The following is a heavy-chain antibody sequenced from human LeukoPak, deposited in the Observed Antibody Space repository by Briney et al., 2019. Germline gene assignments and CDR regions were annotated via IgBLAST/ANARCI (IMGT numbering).Heavy chain of an antibody. Sequence: GGSLRLSCAVSGITLSNYGMSWVRQAPGKGLEWVAGISDSGGRTNYADSVKGRFTISRDNPKNTLYLQMNSLRTEDAAVYFCAKRGVVIRVILVGFHKEAYYFDSWGQGALVTVSS. CDR3: AKRGVVIRVILVGFHKEAYYFDS. J-gene: IGHJ4*02. CDR2: ISDSGGRT. CDR1: GITLSNYG. V-gene: IGHV3-23*01. D-gene: IGHD3-22*01.